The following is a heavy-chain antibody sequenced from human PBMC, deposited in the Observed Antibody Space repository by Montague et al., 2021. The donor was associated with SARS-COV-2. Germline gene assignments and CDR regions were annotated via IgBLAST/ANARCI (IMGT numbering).Heavy chain of an antibody. D-gene: IGHD4-17*01. Sequence: SETLSLTCTVSGDSTSCPNCYWGWIRQAPGKGLDWIGTIYNSGTTYHXXXLKSRLTISIDTSKNQFSLKLASVTAADTAVYYCARHRNYGDHSLDNWFHPWGQGTLVAVSS. J-gene: IGHJ5*02. V-gene: IGHV4-39*01. CDR1: GDSTSCPNCY. CDR3: ARHRNYGDHSLDNWFHP. CDR2: IYNSGTT.